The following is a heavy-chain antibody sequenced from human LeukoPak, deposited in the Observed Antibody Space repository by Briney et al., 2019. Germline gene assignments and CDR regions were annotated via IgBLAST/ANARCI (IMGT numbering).Heavy chain of an antibody. D-gene: IGHD5-24*01. V-gene: IGHV4-39*07. CDR3: VRGPHWRLATTWFDP. J-gene: IGHJ5*02. Sequence: SETLSLTCTVSGGSISSSSYYWGWIRQPPGKGLEWIGFIYYLGSTYYKSSLKSRVTISVDTSKQQFSLKLRSVTAADTAVYYCVRGPHWRLATTWFDPWGQGTLVTVSS. CDR2: IYYLGST. CDR1: GGSISSSSYY.